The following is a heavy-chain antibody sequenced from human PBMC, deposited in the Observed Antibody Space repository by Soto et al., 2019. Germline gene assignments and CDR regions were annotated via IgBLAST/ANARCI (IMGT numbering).Heavy chain of an antibody. Sequence: QVQLVESGGGVVQPGMSLRLSCGASRLTFSSYGMHWVRQAPGKGLESVALISYDESKKYYADSVKGRFTISRDNSKNTLYLQMDSLRAEDTAVYYCAKDRRRVSYGYDAFDMWGQGTMVTVSS. J-gene: IGHJ3*02. CDR2: ISYDESKK. D-gene: IGHD5-18*01. V-gene: IGHV3-30*18. CDR3: AKDRRRVSYGYDAFDM. CDR1: RLTFSSYG.